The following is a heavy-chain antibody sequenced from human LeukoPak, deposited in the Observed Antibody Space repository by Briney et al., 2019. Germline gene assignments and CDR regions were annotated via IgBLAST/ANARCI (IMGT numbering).Heavy chain of an antibody. CDR1: GFTFSSYS. Sequence: PGGSLRLSCAASGFTFSSYSMNWVRQAPGKGLEWVSSISSSSSYIYYADSVKGRFTISRDNAKNSLYLQMNSLRAEDTAVYYCARDLAVAGTMDVWGKGTTVTVSS. D-gene: IGHD6-19*01. CDR3: ARDLAVAGTMDV. CDR2: ISSSSSYI. V-gene: IGHV3-21*01. J-gene: IGHJ6*04.